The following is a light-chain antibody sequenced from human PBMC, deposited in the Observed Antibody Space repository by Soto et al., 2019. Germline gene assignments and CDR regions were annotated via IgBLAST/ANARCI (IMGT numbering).Light chain of an antibody. J-gene: IGKJ2*01. CDR3: QQSYSSPYT. CDR2: AAS. V-gene: IGKV1-39*01. Sequence: DVQMTQSPSSLSASVGDRVTIPCRASQSISTSLNWYQQKPGKAPKLLIYAASSLHTGVPSRFSGSGSGTDFILIISSLQPEDCATYYCQQSYSSPYTFGQGTKLEIK. CDR1: QSISTS.